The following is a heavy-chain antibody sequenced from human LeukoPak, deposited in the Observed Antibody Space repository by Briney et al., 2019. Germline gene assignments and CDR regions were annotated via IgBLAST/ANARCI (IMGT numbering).Heavy chain of an antibody. CDR2: ISSSGSTI. J-gene: IGHJ5*02. D-gene: IGHD6-13*01. V-gene: IGHV3-48*03. CDR1: GFTFSSYE. CDR3: AKGPHGVIAAAGTFDP. Sequence: GGSLRLSCAASGFTFSSYEMNWVRQAPGKGLEWVSYISSSGSTIYYADSVKGRFTISRDNAKNSLYLQMNSLRAEDTAVYYCAKGPHGVIAAAGTFDPWGQGTLVTVSS.